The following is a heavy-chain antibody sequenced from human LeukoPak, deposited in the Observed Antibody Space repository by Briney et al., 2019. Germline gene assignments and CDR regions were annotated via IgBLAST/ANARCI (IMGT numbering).Heavy chain of an antibody. CDR2: INHSGST. D-gene: IGHD6-6*01. CDR3: ARGGGSSKKKYYYYGMDV. CDR1: GGSFSGYY. J-gene: IGHJ6*02. V-gene: IGHV4-34*01. Sequence: SETLSLTCAVYGGSFSGYYWSWIRQPPGKGLEWIGEINHSGSTNYNPSLKSRVTMSVDTSKNQFSLKLSSVTAADTAVYYCARGGGSSKKKYYYYGMDVWGQGTTVTVSS.